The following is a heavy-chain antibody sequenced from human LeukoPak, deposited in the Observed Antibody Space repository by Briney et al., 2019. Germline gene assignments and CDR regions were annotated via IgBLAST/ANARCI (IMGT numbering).Heavy chain of an antibody. CDR3: AKMPLGYYYDSSGYYSSDY. J-gene: IGHJ4*02. CDR2: ISDSGCST. D-gene: IGHD3-22*01. CDR1: GFTFNTYA. Sequence: GGSLRLSCAASGFTFNTYAMSWVRQAPGKGLEWVSAISDSGCSTYYADSVKGRFTISRDNSKNTLYLQMNSLRAEDTAVYYCAKMPLGYYYDSSGYYSSDYWGQGTLVTVSS. V-gene: IGHV3-23*01.